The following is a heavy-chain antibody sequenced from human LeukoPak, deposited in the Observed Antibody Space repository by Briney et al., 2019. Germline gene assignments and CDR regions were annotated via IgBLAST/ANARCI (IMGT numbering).Heavy chain of an antibody. CDR3: ARGYCSSTSCQMRAYYYYGMDV. Sequence: ASVKVSCKASGYTFTSYGISWVRQAPGQGLEWMGWISAYNGNTNYAQKLQGRATMTTDTSTSTAYMELRSLRSDDTAVYYCARGYCSSTSCQMRAYYYYGMDVWGQGTTVTVSS. CDR2: ISAYNGNT. CDR1: GYTFTSYG. V-gene: IGHV1-18*01. J-gene: IGHJ6*02. D-gene: IGHD2-2*01.